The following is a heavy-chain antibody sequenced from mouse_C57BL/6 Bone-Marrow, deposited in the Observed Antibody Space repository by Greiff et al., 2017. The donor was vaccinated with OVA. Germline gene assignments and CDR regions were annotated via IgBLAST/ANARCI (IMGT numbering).Heavy chain of an antibody. J-gene: IGHJ2*01. D-gene: IGHD1-1*01. Sequence: VQLQQPGAELVKPGASVKLSCKASGYTFTSYWMQWVKQRPGQGLEWIGEIDPSDSYTNYNQKFKGKATLTVDTSSSTAYMQLSSLTSEDSAVYYCAMITTVYFDYWGQGTTLTVSS. CDR3: AMITTVYFDY. CDR1: GYTFTSYW. CDR2: IDPSDSYT. V-gene: IGHV1-50*01.